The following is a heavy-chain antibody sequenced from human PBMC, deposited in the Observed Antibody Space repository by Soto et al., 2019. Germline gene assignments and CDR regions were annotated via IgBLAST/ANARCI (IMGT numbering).Heavy chain of an antibody. CDR2: IGTAGDT. Sequence: GGSLRLSCAASGFTFSSYDMHWVRQATGKGLEWVSAIGTAGDTYYPGSVKGRFTISRENAKNSLYLQMNSLRAEDTAVYYCARGPWGYYDSSGYYSFFFDYWGQGTLVTVSS. CDR1: GFTFSSYD. CDR3: ARGPWGYYDSSGYYSFFFDY. J-gene: IGHJ4*02. D-gene: IGHD3-22*01. V-gene: IGHV3-13*01.